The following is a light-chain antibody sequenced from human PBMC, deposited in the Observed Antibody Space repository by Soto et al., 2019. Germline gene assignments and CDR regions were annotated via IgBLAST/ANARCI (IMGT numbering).Light chain of an antibody. CDR1: QDITNF. J-gene: IGKJ5*01. CDR2: AAS. Sequence: DLQMTQSPSSLSASIGDRVTITCQASQDITNFLNWYQQTPGKAPKLLIYAASNLETGVPSRFSGRGSGTDFTFTISSLQPEDIATYYCQQYDILTSFGQGTRLEIK. V-gene: IGKV1-33*01. CDR3: QQYDILTS.